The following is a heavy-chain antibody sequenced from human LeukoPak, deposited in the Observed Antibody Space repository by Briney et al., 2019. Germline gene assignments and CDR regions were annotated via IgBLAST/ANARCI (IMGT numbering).Heavy chain of an antibody. Sequence: PSETLSLTCAVYGGSFSGYYWSWIRQPPGKELEWIGEINHSGSTNYNPSLKSRVTISVNTSKNQFSLKLSSVTAADTPVYYCARAPRVMGSGSYNHWFDPWGQGTLVTVSS. CDR1: GGSFSGYY. CDR2: INHSGST. D-gene: IGHD3-10*01. J-gene: IGHJ5*02. CDR3: ARAPRVMGSGSYNHWFDP. V-gene: IGHV4-34*01.